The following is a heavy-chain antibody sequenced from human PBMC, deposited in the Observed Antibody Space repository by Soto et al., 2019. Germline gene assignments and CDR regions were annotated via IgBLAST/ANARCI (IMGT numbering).Heavy chain of an antibody. V-gene: IGHV3-23*04. D-gene: IGHD1-26*01. CDR1: GFTFSTYA. CDR2: ISGSGGST. J-gene: IGHJ4*02. Sequence: EVQLVESGGGLVQPGGSLRLSCAAYGFTFSTYAMTWVRQAPGKGLEWVSGISGSGGSTYHADSVKGRFTITRDISKNTVYLQINSLRADDTAVYYCAKGVGARRYYCDYWGQGTLVTVSS. CDR3: AKGVGARRYYCDY.